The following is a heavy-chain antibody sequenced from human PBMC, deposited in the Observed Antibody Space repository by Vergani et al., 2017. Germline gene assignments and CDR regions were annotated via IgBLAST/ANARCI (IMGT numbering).Heavy chain of an antibody. Sequence: EVQLVQSGAEVKKPGESLRISCKGSGYSFTSYWIGWVRQMPGKGLEWMGIIYPGDSDTRYSPSFQGLVTISADKSISTAYLQWSSLKASDTAMYYCARCRVSYGLFYYFDYWGQGTLVTVSS. D-gene: IGHD5-18*01. CDR3: ARCRVSYGLFYYFDY. CDR1: GYSFTSYW. CDR2: IYPGDSDT. J-gene: IGHJ4*02. V-gene: IGHV5-51*01.